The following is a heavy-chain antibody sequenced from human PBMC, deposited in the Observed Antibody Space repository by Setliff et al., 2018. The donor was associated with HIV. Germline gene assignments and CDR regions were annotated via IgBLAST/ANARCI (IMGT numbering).Heavy chain of an antibody. CDR1: GFTFSSYW. V-gene: IGHV3-7*01. J-gene: IGHJ4*01. D-gene: IGHD1-26*01. Sequence: GGSLRLSCAASGFTFSSYWMSWVRQAPGKGLEWVANKKQDVSEKNYVDSVKGRFTISRESAKNSLYLQMNSLRAEDTAGYYCAREPRGAPYFDYWGNGTVVTVSS. CDR2: KKQDVSEK. CDR3: AREPRGAPYFDY.